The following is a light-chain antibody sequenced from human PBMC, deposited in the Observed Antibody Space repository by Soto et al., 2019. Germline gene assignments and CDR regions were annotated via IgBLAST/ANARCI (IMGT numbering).Light chain of an antibody. CDR1: QGIGDT. Sequence: EVVLTQSPATLSVSPGECVTLSFIASQGIGDTLAWYQHKPGQPPRLLIYGAFNRAAGISARFSGSGSGTAFTLTIRSLEPEDSAVYYCQQSNIWPPVNCGQGTRREIK. CDR3: QQSNIWPPVN. V-gene: IGKV3-11*01. CDR2: GAF. J-gene: IGKJ5*01.